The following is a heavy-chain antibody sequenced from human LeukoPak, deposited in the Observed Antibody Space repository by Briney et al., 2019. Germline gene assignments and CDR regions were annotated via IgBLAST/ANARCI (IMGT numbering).Heavy chain of an antibody. D-gene: IGHD6-13*01. V-gene: IGHV4-39*01. CDR1: GGPISSSSYY. J-gene: IGHJ6*02. Sequence: SETLSLTCTVSGGPISSSSYYWGWIRQPPGKGLEWIGRIYYSGSTYYNPSLKSRVTISVDTSKNQFSLKVSSVTAADTAVYYCARQGAAAGIFYYYGMDVWGQGTTVTVSS. CDR3: ARQGAAAGIFYYYGMDV. CDR2: IYYSGST.